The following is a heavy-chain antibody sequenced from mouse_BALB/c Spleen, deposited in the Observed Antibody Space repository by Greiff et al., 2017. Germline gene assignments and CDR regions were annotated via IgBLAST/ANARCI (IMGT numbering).Heavy chain of an antibody. CDR3: ARVGNYLYYYAMDY. CDR1: GFSLTSYG. CDR2: IWSGGST. V-gene: IGHV2-2*02. D-gene: IGHD2-1*01. Sequence: QVQLQQSGPGLVQPSQSLSITCTVSGFSLTSYGVHWVRRSPGKGLEWLGVIWSGGSTDYNAAFISRLSISKDNSKSQVFFKMNSLQANDTAIYYCARVGNYLYYYAMDYWGQGTSVTVSS. J-gene: IGHJ4*01.